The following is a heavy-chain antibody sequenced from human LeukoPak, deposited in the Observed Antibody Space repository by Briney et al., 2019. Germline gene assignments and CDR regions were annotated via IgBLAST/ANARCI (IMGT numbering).Heavy chain of an antibody. V-gene: IGHV3-7*01. J-gene: IGHJ5*02. CDR3: GRGCKYFGLWSGRGGNWFDP. CDR1: GFTFSSYW. CDR2: IKQDGSEK. D-gene: IGHD3-3*01. Sequence: GGSLRLSCAASGFTFSSYWMSWVRQAPGKGLEWVAYIKQDGSEKYYADSVKGRFTISRDNAKNSLYLQMNSLRAEDTAVYYCGRGCKYFGLWSGRGGNWFDPWGEGTLVTVSS.